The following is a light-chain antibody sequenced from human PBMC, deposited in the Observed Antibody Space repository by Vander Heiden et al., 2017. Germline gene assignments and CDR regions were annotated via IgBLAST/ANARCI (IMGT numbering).Light chain of an antibody. CDR2: SNN. CDR1: SSNIGSNT. CDR3: AAWDDSLNGPNWV. J-gene: IGLJ3*02. Sequence: QSVLTQPHSASGTPGQRVTISCSGSSSNIGSNTGNWDQQLPGTAPKLLIYSNNQRPSGVPDRFSGSKSGTSASLAISGLQSEDEADYYCAAWDDSLNGPNWVFGGGTKLTVL. V-gene: IGLV1-44*01.